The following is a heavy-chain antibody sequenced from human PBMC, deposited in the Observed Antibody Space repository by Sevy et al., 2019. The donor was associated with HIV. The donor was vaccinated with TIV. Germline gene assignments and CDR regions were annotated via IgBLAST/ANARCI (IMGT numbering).Heavy chain of an antibody. CDR3: ARSGFLEWAGSTRGPRNWFDP. V-gene: IGHV4-59*13. CDR2: IYYSGST. CDR1: GGSMRNFY. J-gene: IGHJ5*02. Sequence: ETLSLTCSVSGGSMRNFYWSWIRQPPGKGLEWIGNIYYSGSTNYNPSLKSRVTMSVDTSKNQFSLKLSSVTAADTAVYYCARSGFLEWAGSTRGPRNWFDPRGQGTLVTVSS. D-gene: IGHD3-3*01.